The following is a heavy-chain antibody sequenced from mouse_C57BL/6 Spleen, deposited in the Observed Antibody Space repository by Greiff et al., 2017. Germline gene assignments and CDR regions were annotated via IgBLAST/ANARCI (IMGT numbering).Heavy chain of an antibody. J-gene: IGHJ2*01. Sequence: QVQLKESGPGILQSSQTLSLTCSFSGFSLSTSGMGLSWIRQPSGKGLEWLAHIYWDDDKSYNPSLKSRLTISKDTSRNQVFLKITSVDTADTATDYSAQFYDGTAMGFDYWGQGTTLTVSS. CDR3: AQFYDGTAMGFDY. CDR1: GFSLSTSGMG. D-gene: IGHD2-3*01. V-gene: IGHV8-12*01. CDR2: IYWDDDK.